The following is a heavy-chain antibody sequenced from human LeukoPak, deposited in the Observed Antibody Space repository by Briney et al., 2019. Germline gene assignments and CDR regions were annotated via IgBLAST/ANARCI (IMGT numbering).Heavy chain of an antibody. CDR2: IKQDGSEK. CDR3: ARGKPAYYYDSSGYYFDAFDI. V-gene: IGHV3-7*01. D-gene: IGHD3-22*01. Sequence: PGGSLRLSCAASGFTFDDYSIHWVRQAPGKGLEWVANIKQDGSEKYYVDSVKGRFTISRDNAKNSLYLQMNSLRAEDTAVYYCARGKPAYYYDSSGYYFDAFDIWGQGTMVTVSS. J-gene: IGHJ3*02. CDR1: GFTFDDYS.